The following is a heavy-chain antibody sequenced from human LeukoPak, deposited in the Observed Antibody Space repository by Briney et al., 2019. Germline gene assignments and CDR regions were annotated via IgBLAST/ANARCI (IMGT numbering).Heavy chain of an antibody. Sequence: SETLSLTCAVYGGSFSGYYWSWIRQPPGKGLEWIGEINHSGSTNYNPSLKSRVTISVDTSKNQFSLKLSSVTAADTAVYYCARRVVRGVIITNAYYMDVWGKGTTVTISS. V-gene: IGHV4-34*01. CDR2: INHSGST. CDR1: GGSFSGYY. CDR3: ARRVVRGVIITNAYYMDV. D-gene: IGHD3-10*01. J-gene: IGHJ6*03.